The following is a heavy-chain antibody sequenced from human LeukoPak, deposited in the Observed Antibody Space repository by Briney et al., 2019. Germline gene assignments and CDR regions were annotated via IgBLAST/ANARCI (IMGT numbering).Heavy chain of an antibody. CDR3: ADLRPPRY. D-gene: IGHD1-14*01. CDR2: ISSSSSTI. Sequence: GGSLRLSCAASGFTFSSYSMNWVRQAPGKGLEWVSYISSSSSTIYYADSVKGRFTISRDNARNSLYLQMNSLRAEDTAVYYCADLRPPRYWGQGTLVTVSS. J-gene: IGHJ4*02. V-gene: IGHV3-48*01. CDR1: GFTFSSYS.